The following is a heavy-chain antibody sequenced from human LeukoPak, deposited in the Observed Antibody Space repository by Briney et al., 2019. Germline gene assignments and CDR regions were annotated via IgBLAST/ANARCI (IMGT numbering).Heavy chain of an antibody. CDR2: IYYSGST. V-gene: IGHV4-59*01. J-gene: IGHJ4*02. D-gene: IGHD5-24*01. Sequence: SETLSLTCTVSGGSINTYYWSWIRQPPGKGLEWIGYIYYSGSTNYNPSLKSRVTISVDTSKNQFSLKLSSVTHADTAVYYCARGRDGYTFGYWGQGTLVTVSS. CDR3: ARGRDGYTFGY. CDR1: GGSINTYY.